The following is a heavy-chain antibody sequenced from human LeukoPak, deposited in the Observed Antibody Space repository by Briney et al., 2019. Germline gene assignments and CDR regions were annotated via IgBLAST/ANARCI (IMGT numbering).Heavy chain of an antibody. CDR2: ISGSGGST. J-gene: IGHJ4*02. Sequence: GGSLRLSCAASGFTFSSYAMSWVRQAPGKGLEWVSAISGSGGSTYYADSVKGRFTISRDNAKNTLYLQMNSLRAEDTAVYYCARERAVDTAMADWGQGTLVTVSS. V-gene: IGHV3-23*01. CDR3: ARERAVDTAMAD. CDR1: GFTFSSYA. D-gene: IGHD5-18*01.